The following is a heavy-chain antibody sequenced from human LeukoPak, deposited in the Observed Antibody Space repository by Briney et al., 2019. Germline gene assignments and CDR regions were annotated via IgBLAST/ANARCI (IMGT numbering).Heavy chain of an antibody. Sequence: SETLSLTCAVYGGSFSGYYWSWIRQPPGKGLEWIGEINHSGSTNYNPSLKSRVTISVDTTKNQFSLKLSSVTAADTAVYYCARGRGYSYGPNWFDPWGQGTLVTVSS. CDR3: ARGRGYSYGPNWFDP. J-gene: IGHJ5*02. CDR1: GGSFSGYY. D-gene: IGHD5-18*01. V-gene: IGHV4-34*01. CDR2: INHSGST.